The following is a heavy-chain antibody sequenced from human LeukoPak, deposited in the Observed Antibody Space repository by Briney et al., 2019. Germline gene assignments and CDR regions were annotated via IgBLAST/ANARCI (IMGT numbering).Heavy chain of an antibody. CDR1: GFTFSDYY. V-gene: IGHV3-20*04. J-gene: IGHJ4*02. CDR3: ARDSVWGSYPNSDFDY. CDR2: INWNGGST. D-gene: IGHD3-16*02. Sequence: GGSLRLSCAASGFTFSDYYMSWLRQAPGKGLEWVSGINWNGGSTDYADSVKGRFTISRDNAKNSLYLQMNSLRAEDTAVYYCARDSVWGSYPNSDFDYWGQGTLVTVSS.